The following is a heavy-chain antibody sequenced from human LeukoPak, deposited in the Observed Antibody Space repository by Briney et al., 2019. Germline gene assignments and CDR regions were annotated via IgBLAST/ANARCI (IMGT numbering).Heavy chain of an antibody. D-gene: IGHD2-15*01. Sequence: ASVKVSCKASGYTFTGYYMHWVRQAPGQGLEWMGWINPNSGGTNYAQKFQGRVTMTRDTSISTAYMELSRLRSVGTAVYYCASGLGYCSGGSCHLVQRWGQGTLVTVSS. CDR3: ASGLGYCSGGSCHLVQR. J-gene: IGHJ4*02. CDR2: INPNSGGT. V-gene: IGHV1-2*02. CDR1: GYTFTGYY.